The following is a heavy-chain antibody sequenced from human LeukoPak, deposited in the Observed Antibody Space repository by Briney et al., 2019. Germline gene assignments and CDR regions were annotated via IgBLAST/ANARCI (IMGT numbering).Heavy chain of an antibody. CDR2: TYERSKWYN. CDR1: GDCVSSNSAA. D-gene: IGHD6-6*01. J-gene: IGHJ6*03. V-gene: IGHV6-1*01. Sequence: SQTLSLTCAISGDCVSSNSAAWNWIRQSPSRGLEWLGWTYERSKWYNDYAVSVKSRITINPDTSKNQFSLQLNSVTPEDTAVYYCARGARIAARPGHYYYMDVWGKGTTVTVSS. CDR3: ARGARIAARPGHYYYMDV.